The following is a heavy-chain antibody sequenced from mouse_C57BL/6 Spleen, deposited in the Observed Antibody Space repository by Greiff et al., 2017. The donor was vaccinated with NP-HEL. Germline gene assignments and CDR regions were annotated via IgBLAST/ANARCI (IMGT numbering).Heavy chain of an antibody. CDR1: GYTFTSYW. Sequence: VQLQQPGAELVKPGASVKLSCKASGYTFTSYWMHWVKQRPRQGLEWIGMIHPNSGSTNYNEKFKSKATLTVDKSSSTAYMQLSSLTSEDSAVYYCARRGIGYDGGFAYWGQGTLVTVSA. CDR3: ARRGIGYDGGFAY. J-gene: IGHJ3*01. V-gene: IGHV1-64*01. CDR2: IHPNSGST. D-gene: IGHD2-2*01.